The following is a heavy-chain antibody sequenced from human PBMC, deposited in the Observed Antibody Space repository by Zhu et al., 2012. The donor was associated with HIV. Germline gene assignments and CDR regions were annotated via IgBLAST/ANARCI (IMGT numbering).Heavy chain of an antibody. V-gene: IGHV4-39*01. D-gene: IGHD2-2*01. CDR3: AGTTGYCSSASCYGMYFDY. J-gene: IGHJ4*02. CDR2: VYYSGRT. Sequence: QVQLQESGPGLVKPSETLSLTCTVSGGSISSSSYYWGWIRQPPGKGLEWIGTVYYSGRTYQNPSLKSRVTISVDTSKNQFSLKLSSVTAADTAVYYCAGTTGYCSSASCYGMYFDYWGQGTLVTSPQ. CDR1: GGSISSSSYY.